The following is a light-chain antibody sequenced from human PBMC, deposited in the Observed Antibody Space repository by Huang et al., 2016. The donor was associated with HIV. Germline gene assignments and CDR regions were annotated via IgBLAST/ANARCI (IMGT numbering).Light chain of an antibody. CDR1: QSVGSN. CDR2: GAS. V-gene: IGKV3-15*01. CDR3: QQYNNWPPWT. J-gene: IGKJ1*01. Sequence: EIAMTQSPATLSVSPGERATLSCRASQSVGSNLAWYQQKPGQAPRLLIYGASTRATDIPARFSGSGSGTEFTLTISSLQSEDLAVYYCQQYNNWPPWTFGQGTKVEIK.